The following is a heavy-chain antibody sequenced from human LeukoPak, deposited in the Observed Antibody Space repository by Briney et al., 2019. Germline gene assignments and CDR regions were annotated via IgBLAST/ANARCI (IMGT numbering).Heavy chain of an antibody. Sequence: PSETLSLTCSVSGGSISNYYLNWIRQTPGKGLEWIGYVFYTGITDYNPSLKSRVSISVDTSKNQFSLMLTSVTAADTAVYYCATGRPGITGTKTFPSDYWGQGTLVTVSS. V-gene: IGHV4-59*01. D-gene: IGHD1-20*01. J-gene: IGHJ4*02. CDR2: VFYTGIT. CDR1: GGSISNYY. CDR3: ATGRPGITGTKTFPSDY.